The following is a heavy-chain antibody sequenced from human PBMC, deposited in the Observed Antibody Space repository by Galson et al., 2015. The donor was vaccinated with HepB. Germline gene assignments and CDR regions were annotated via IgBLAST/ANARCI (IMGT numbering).Heavy chain of an antibody. V-gene: IGHV3-30*09. CDR3: ARAHSTSYYTFYYYGMDI. J-gene: IGHJ6*02. D-gene: IGHD4-11*01. CDR2: ISYDGSHK. Sequence: SLRLSCAASGFAFSTYAMRWVRQAPGKGLEWVAVISYDGSHKYYADSVKGRFAISRDNSKNTLYLEMNSLTEATATYYCARAHSTSYYTFYYYGMDIWGQGTTVTVSS. CDR1: GFAFSTYA.